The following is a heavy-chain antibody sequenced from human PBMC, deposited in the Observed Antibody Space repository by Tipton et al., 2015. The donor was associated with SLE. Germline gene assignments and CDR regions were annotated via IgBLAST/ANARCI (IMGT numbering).Heavy chain of an antibody. J-gene: IGHJ3*02. Sequence: GLVKPSQTLSLTCAISGDSVSSNSAAWTWIRQSPSRGLEWLGRTYYRSKWYNDYAVSVQSRISINPDTSKNQFSLQLKSVTPEDTAVYYCARASNLLGPDDAFDIWGQGTMVTVSS. CDR3: ARASNLLGPDDAFDI. D-gene: IGHD1-14*01. CDR1: GDSVSSNSAA. V-gene: IGHV6-1*01. CDR2: TYYRSKWYN.